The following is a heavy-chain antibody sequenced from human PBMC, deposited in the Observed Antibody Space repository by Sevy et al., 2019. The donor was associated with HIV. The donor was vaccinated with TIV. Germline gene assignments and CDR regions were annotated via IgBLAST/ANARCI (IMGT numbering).Heavy chain of an antibody. CDR3: AREGEYDFWSGYPRNEFDY. J-gene: IGHJ4*02. D-gene: IGHD3-3*01. CDR2: IPYDGKNK. CDR1: GFNFSIYA. Sequence: GGSLRLSCAASGFNFSIYAMHWVRQAPGKGLEWVAVIPYDGKNKYYADSVKGRFTISRDNSKNIFYLQMNSLRGEDTAVYYCAREGEYDFWSGYPRNEFDYWGQGTLVTVSS. V-gene: IGHV3-30*04.